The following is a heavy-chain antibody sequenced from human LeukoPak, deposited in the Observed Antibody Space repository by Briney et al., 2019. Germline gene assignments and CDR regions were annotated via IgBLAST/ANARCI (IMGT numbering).Heavy chain of an antibody. V-gene: IGHV3-21*04. D-gene: IGHD3-10*01. J-gene: IGHJ3*02. CDR1: GFTFSSYS. CDR2: ISSSSSYI. CDR3: ARNTLYGSGSTDDAFDI. Sequence: GGSLRLSCAASGFTFSSYSMNWVRQAPGKGLEWVSSISSSSSYIYYAASVKGRFTISRDNAKNSLYLQMNSLRAEDTAVYYCARNTLYGSGSTDDAFDIWGQGTMVTVSS.